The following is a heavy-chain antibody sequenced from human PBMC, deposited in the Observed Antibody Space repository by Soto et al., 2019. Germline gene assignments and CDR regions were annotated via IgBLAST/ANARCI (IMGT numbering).Heavy chain of an antibody. D-gene: IGHD3-16*01. CDR3: ARVRGDDWGDYYYMDV. CDR1: GFGVITNY. CDR2: IYTVGSI. Sequence: EVHLVDSGGGLVQPGGSLRLSCPASGFGVITNYMSWVRQAPGKGLEWVSLIYTVGSIYYADSVEGRSTISRDNSKNTLYLQMNSLRDEDTAVYYCARVRGDDWGDYYYMDVWGNGTTVTVSS. J-gene: IGHJ6*03. V-gene: IGHV3-53*04.